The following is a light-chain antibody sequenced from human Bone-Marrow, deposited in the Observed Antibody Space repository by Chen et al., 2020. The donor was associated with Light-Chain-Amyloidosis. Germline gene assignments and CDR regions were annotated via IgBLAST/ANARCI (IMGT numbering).Light chain of an antibody. CDR2: EVS. V-gene: IGLV2-14*01. Sequence: QSALTQPASVSGSPGQSITTSCTGTSSDVGVYNYVSWYQHHPGEAPKLMIYEVSNRPSGVSNRFSGSKSGNTASLTISGLQAEDEADYYCSSFTSRSTRVFGGGTKLTVL. CDR1: SSDVGVYNY. CDR3: SSFTSRSTRV. J-gene: IGLJ3*02.